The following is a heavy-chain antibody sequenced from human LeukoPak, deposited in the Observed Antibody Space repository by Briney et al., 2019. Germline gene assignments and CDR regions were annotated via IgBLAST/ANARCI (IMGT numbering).Heavy chain of an antibody. D-gene: IGHD6-13*01. J-gene: IGHJ4*02. CDR3: TREGILAGVDY. CDR2: ISYDGSNK. Sequence: GRSLRLSCAASGFTFSSYAMHWVRQAPGKGLEWVAVISYDGSNKYYADSVKGRFTISRDNAKNSMSLQMNSLRAEDMAVYYCTREGILAGVDYWGQGTLVTVSS. V-gene: IGHV3-30-3*01. CDR1: GFTFSSYA.